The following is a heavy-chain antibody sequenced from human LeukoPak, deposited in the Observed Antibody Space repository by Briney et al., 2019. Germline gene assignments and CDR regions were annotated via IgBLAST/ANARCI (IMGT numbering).Heavy chain of an antibody. CDR3: ARDGGVAPHNWFDP. V-gene: IGHV4-4*07. CDR1: GGSISYFY. D-gene: IGHD2-8*02. J-gene: IGHJ5*02. Sequence: SETLSLTRTVSGGSISYFYWSWIRQPAGKGLEWMGRIYTSGSTNYNPSLKSRVTMSVDTSKKQFSLKLSSVTAADTAVYYCARDGGVAPHNWFDPWGQGTLVTVSS. CDR2: IYTSGST.